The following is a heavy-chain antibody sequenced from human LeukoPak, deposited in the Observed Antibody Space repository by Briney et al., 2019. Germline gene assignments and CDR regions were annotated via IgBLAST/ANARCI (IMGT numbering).Heavy chain of an antibody. CDR1: GFTFSSYS. CDR2: IRSSSSDI. D-gene: IGHD3-9*01. V-gene: IGHV3-21*01. J-gene: IGHJ6*02. Sequence: PGGSLRLSCAASGFTFSSYSMSWVRQAPGKGLEWVSSIRSSSSDIYYADSVKGRFTISRDNAKNSLYLQMNSLRAEDTAVYYCARAASERYFDWLLSYYGMDVWGQGTTVTVSS. CDR3: ARAASERYFDWLLSYYGMDV.